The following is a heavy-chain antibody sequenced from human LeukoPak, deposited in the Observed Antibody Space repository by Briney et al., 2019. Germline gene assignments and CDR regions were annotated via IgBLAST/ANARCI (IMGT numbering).Heavy chain of an antibody. Sequence: LPGGSLRLSCAASGFRVSDYYMSWVRQAPGKGLEWVGLIRDSGEAFYADFARGRFAISRDESENTLYLQMNSLRVEDTAVYFCARDRAANQDWVEFDPWGQGTPVIVSS. CDR2: IRDSGEA. CDR3: ARDRAANQDWVEFDP. D-gene: IGHD3/OR15-3a*01. CDR1: GFRVSDYY. V-gene: IGHV3-66*03. J-gene: IGHJ5*02.